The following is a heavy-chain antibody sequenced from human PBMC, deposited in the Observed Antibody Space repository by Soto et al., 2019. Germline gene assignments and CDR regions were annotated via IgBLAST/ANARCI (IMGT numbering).Heavy chain of an antibody. J-gene: IGHJ5*02. V-gene: IGHV4-34*01. CDR2: INHSGST. D-gene: IGHD2-8*01. Sequence: SETLSLTCAVYGGSFSGYYWSWIRQPPGKGLEWIGEINHSGSTNYNPSLKSRVTISVDTSKNQFSLKLSSVTAADTAVYYCASYTIRISTNGVQGGGTNWFDPWGQGTLVTVSS. CDR1: GGSFSGYY. CDR3: ASYTIRISTNGVQGGGTNWFDP.